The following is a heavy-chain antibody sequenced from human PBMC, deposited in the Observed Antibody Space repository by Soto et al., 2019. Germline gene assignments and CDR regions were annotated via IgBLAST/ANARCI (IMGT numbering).Heavy chain of an antibody. J-gene: IGHJ6*02. CDR2: MNPNSVNT. CDR1: GYTFTSYD. V-gene: IGHV1-8*01. Sequence: QVQLVQSGAEVKKPGASVTVSCKASGYTFTSYDINWVRQATGQGLEWMGWMNPNSVNTGYAQNFQGRVTMTRNTSISTAYMELSSLRSEDTAAYYCAREKTHYGMDVWGQGTTVTVSS. CDR3: AREKTHYGMDV.